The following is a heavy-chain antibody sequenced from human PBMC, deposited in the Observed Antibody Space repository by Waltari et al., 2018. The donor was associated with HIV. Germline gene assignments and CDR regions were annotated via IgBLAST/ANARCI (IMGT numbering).Heavy chain of an antibody. D-gene: IGHD4-17*01. CDR1: EYTSPMYD. V-gene: IGHV1-8*01. CDR3: ARGAHDYGDYYYYYYGMDV. J-gene: IGHJ6*02. Sequence: QVQLVQSGAEVKKPGASVKVSGKASEYTSPMYDLNWFRWPTGQGLEWMGWRNPNSGNTGYGQKCQGRGTMTRNTSISTAYMELSRLRSEDTAVYYCARGAHDYGDYYYYYYGMDVWGQGTTVTVSS. CDR2: RNPNSGNT.